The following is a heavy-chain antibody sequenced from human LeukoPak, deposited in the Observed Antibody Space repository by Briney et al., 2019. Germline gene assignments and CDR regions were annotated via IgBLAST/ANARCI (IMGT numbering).Heavy chain of an antibody. Sequence: SGPTLVNPSQTLSHTCAISGDSVSSNSVAWLWIKQSPSSGLECLGRTYYQSHWYTDYAVSVKSRITINADTSKNQISLQLNSVTREDTAVYYCARWLHTEAHFDSWGQGTLVTVSS. CDR3: ARWLHTEAHFDS. V-gene: IGHV6-1*01. CDR2: TYYQSHWYT. D-gene: IGHD6-19*01. J-gene: IGHJ4*02. CDR1: GDSVSSNSVA.